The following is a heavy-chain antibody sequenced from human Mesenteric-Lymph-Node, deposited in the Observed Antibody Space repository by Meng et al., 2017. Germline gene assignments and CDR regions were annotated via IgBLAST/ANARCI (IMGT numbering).Heavy chain of an antibody. CDR1: GLTFSTYS. CDR3: AKEFIQYGRPYDY. CDR2: ISGSGGST. J-gene: IGHJ4*02. V-gene: IGHV3-23*01. Sequence: GESLKISCAASGLTFSTYSMNWVRQAPGKGLEWVSAISGSGGSTYYADSVKGRFTISRDNSKNTLYLQMNSLRAEDTAVYYCAKEFIQYGRPYDYWGQGTLVTVSS. D-gene: IGHD4-11*01.